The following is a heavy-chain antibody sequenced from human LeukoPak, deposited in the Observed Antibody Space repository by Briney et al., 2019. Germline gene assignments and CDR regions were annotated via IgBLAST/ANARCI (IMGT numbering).Heavy chain of an antibody. J-gene: IGHJ3*02. Sequence: GGSLRLSCAASGFTFSSYAMRWVRQAPGKGLEWGAAISGSGDKTDYIGSVKGRFTISKDKSKHTLDLQMNRLPAEDTAVYYCANDLGAGGGSVLDIWGQGTMVTLSS. CDR2: ISGSGDKT. CDR3: ANDLGAGGGSVLDI. D-gene: IGHD1-26*01. CDR1: GFTFSSYA. V-gene: IGHV3-23*01.